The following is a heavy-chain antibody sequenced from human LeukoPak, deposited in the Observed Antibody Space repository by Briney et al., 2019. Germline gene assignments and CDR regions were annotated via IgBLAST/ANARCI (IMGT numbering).Heavy chain of an antibody. CDR2: ISGSGGST. J-gene: IGHJ4*02. V-gene: IGHV3-23*01. Sequence: PGASLRLSCAASGFTFSSYAMSWVRQAPGKGLEWVSXISGSGGSTYYADSVKGRFTISRDNSKNTLYLQMNSLRAEDTPVYYSAKSPQKVGATYFDYWGQGTLVTVSS. CDR3: AKSPQKVGATYFDY. D-gene: IGHD1-26*01. CDR1: GFTFSSYA.